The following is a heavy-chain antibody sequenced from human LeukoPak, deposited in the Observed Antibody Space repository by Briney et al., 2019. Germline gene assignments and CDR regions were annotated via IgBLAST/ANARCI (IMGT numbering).Heavy chain of an antibody. CDR2: IYTSGST. D-gene: IGHD6-13*01. Sequence: SETLSLTCTVSGGSISSGSYYWSWIRQPAGKGLEWIGRIYTSGSTNYNPSLKSRVTIPADTSKNQFSLKLSSVTAADTAVYYCASSSSWYSPSDYWGPGTLVTVSS. CDR3: ASSSSWYSPSDY. J-gene: IGHJ4*02. CDR1: GGSISSGSYY. V-gene: IGHV4-61*02.